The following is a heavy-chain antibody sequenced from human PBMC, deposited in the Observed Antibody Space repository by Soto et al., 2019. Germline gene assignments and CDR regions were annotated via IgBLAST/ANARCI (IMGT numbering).Heavy chain of an antibody. CDR1: GYTFTSYA. CDR3: ARVGYCSGGSCYSHYAFDI. CDR2: INTNTGNP. Sequence: ASVKVSCKASGYTFTSYAMNWVRQAPGQGLEWMGWINTNTGNPTYAQGFTGRFVFSLDTSVSTAYLQICSLKAEDTAVYYCARVGYCSGGSCYSHYAFDIWGQGTMVTVSS. V-gene: IGHV7-4-1*01. D-gene: IGHD2-15*01. J-gene: IGHJ3*02.